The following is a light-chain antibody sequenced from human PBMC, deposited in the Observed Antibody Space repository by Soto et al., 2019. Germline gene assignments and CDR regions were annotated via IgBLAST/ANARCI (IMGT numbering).Light chain of an antibody. CDR3: QQRARWPS. CDR1: QSVSKY. V-gene: IGKV3-11*01. CDR2: DAS. Sequence: DIVLTQSPVTVSLSPGERVTLSCRASQSVSKYLAWYQQKPGQAPRLLIYDASNRASDIPARFSGSGSGTDFTLTISNLEPEDSAVYYCQQRARWPSFGQGTKLEIK. J-gene: IGKJ2*01.